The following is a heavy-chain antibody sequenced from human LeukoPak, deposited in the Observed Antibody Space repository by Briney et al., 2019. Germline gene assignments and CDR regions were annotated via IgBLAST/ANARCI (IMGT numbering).Heavy chain of an antibody. Sequence: GGSLRLSCAASGFTFSSYGMHWVRQAPGKGLEWVAVIWYDGSNQYYADSVKGRFTISRDNSKNTLYLQMNSLRAEDTAVYYCARDPSADGSSWYDYWGQGTLVTVSS. CDR2: IWYDGSNQ. J-gene: IGHJ4*02. D-gene: IGHD6-13*01. CDR3: ARDPSADGSSWYDY. CDR1: GFTFSSYG. V-gene: IGHV3-33*01.